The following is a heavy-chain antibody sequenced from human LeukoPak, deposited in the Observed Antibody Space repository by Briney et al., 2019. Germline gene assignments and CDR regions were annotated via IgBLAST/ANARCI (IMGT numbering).Heavy chain of an antibody. D-gene: IGHD2-15*01. CDR1: GFTFSDYY. CDR3: ARVGYCSGGSCLLGAFDI. Sequence: GGSLRLSCAASGFTFSDYYMTWIRQAPGKGLEWVSYIGSSSSYKNYADSVKGRFTSSRDNAKNSLYLQMNSLRAEDTAVYYCARVGYCSGGSCLLGAFDIWGQGTMVTVSS. CDR2: IGSSSSYK. J-gene: IGHJ3*02. V-gene: IGHV3-11*05.